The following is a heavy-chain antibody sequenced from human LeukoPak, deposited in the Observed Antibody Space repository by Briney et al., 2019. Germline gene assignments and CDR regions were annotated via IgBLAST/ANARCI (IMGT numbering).Heavy chain of an antibody. J-gene: IGHJ4*02. CDR3: AIMHGYYDGSGFWVQ. V-gene: IGHV3-23*01. Sequence: GGALRLSCAASGFTFSSYAMSWVRQAPGKGLEWVTFISPSGDRTSNADSVEGRFTISRDNTRNTLYLQMNSLRDEDTGVYYCAIMHGYYDGSGFWVQWGQGTLVTVSS. D-gene: IGHD3-22*01. CDR2: ISPSGDRT. CDR1: GFTFSSYA.